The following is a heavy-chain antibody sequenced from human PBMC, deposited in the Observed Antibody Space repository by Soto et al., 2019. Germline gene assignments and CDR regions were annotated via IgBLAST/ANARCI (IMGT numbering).Heavy chain of an antibody. V-gene: IGHV3-30*04. CDR3: ARDNCISTSCYSYYYYGMDV. J-gene: IGHJ6*02. Sequence: GGSLRLSCAASGFTFSYYAMHWVRQAPGKGLEWVAVISYDGSNKYYSDSVKGRFTISRDKSKNTLFLQMNSLRAEDTAVYYCARDNCISTSCYSYYYYGMDVWGQGTTVTVSS. CDR1: GFTFSYYA. D-gene: IGHD2-2*01. CDR2: ISYDGSNK.